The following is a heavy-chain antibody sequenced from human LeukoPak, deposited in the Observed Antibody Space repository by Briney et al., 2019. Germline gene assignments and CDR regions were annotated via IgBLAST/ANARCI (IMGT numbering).Heavy chain of an antibody. D-gene: IGHD3-10*01. CDR3: ARDRHYYGSGSYYKLDY. CDR2: INAGNGNT. Sequence: ASVKVSCKASGYTFTSYAMHWVRQAPGQRLEWMGWINAGNGNTKYSQKFQGRVTITRDTSASTAYMELSSLRSEDTAVYYCARDRHYYGSGSYYKLDYWAREPWSPSPQ. CDR1: GYTFTSYA. V-gene: IGHV1-3*01. J-gene: IGHJ4*02.